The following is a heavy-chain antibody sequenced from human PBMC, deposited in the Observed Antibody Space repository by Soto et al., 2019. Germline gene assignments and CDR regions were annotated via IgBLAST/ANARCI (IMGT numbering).Heavy chain of an antibody. CDR1: GFTFSSYE. CDR2: ISSSGSTI. V-gene: IGHV3-48*03. J-gene: IGHJ3*02. D-gene: IGHD2-8*01. Sequence: TGGSLRLSCAASGFTFSSYEMNWVRQAPGKGLEWVSYISSSGSTIYYADSVKGRFTISRDNAKNSLYLQMNSLRAEDTAVYYCARELYCTNGVCSWDAFDIWGQGTMVTV. CDR3: ARELYCTNGVCSWDAFDI.